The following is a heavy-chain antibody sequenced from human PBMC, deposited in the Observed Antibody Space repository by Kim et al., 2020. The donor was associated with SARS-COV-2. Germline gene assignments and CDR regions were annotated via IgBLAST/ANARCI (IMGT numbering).Heavy chain of an antibody. CDR3: ARGRNYYGMDV. J-gene: IGHJ6*02. V-gene: IGHV4-31*03. CDR2: IYYSGST. Sequence: SETLSLTCTVSGGSISSGGYYWSWIRQHPGKGLEWIGYIYYSGSTYYNPSLKSRVTISVDTSKNQLSLKLSSVTAADTAVYYCARGRNYYGMDVWGQGTTVTVSS. CDR1: GGSISSGGYY.